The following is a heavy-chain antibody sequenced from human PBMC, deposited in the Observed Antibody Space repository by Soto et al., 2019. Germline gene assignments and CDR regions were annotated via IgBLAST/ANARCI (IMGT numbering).Heavy chain of an antibody. D-gene: IGHD2-15*01. J-gene: IGHJ6*02. V-gene: IGHV3-23*01. Sequence: PGGSLRLSCAASGFTFSSYAMSWVRQAPGKGLEWVSAISGSGGSTYYADSVKGRFTISRDNSKNTLYLQMNSLRAEDTAVYYCAKGIGGSGYYYGMDVWGQGTTVTVSS. CDR2: ISGSGGST. CDR1: GFTFSSYA. CDR3: AKGIGGSGYYYGMDV.